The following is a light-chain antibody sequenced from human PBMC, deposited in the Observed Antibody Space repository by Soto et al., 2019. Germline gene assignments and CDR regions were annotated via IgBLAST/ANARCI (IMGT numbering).Light chain of an antibody. J-gene: IGKJ4*01. CDR3: QHYGSLVLT. V-gene: IGKV3-20*01. CDR1: QSVSRTY. Sequence: EVVLTQSPGTLSLSPGGRATLSCRASQSVSRTYLAWYQQKPGQAPRLLIYGASSRATGIPDRFSGSGSGTDFTLTISRLEPEDFAVYYCQHYGSLVLTFGGGTKVEIK. CDR2: GAS.